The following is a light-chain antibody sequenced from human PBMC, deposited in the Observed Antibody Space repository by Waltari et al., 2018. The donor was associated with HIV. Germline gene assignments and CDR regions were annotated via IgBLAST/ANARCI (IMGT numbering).Light chain of an antibody. CDR1: KLGDKH. J-gene: IGLJ2*01. CDR3: QAWDSSTVV. CDR2: EDR. Sequence: SYELTQLPPVSVSPGQTASITCSGDKLGDKHVSWYQQKTGQSPVVVMYEDRKRPSGIPERFSGSNSGNTATLTIGGTQAMDEADYYCQAWDSSTVVFGGGTKLTVL. V-gene: IGLV3-1*01.